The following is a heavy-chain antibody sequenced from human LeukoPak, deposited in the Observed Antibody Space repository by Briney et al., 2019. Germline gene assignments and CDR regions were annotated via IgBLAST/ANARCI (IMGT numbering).Heavy chain of an antibody. CDR1: GFRFSNSW. V-gene: IGHV3-74*01. CDR3: ARGADHGGSYYPD. D-gene: IGHD3-10*01. CDR2: MKTNGTRI. J-gene: IGHJ4*02. Sequence: GGSLRLSCAASGFRFSNSWMYWVRQGPGKGPVWVSRMKTNGTRIEYADSVKGRFTISRDNAKNTLFLQMSSLRVEDTAVYYCARGADHGGSYYPDWGQGTRVAVSS.